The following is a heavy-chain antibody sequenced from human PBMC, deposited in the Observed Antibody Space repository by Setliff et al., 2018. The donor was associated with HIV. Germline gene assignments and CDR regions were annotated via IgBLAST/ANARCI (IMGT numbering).Heavy chain of an antibody. D-gene: IGHD4-17*01. J-gene: IGHJ2*01. V-gene: IGHV3-30*02. CDR2: IEHDGSKK. Sequence: PGGSLRLSCAVSGFTFSTYGMHWVRQAPGKGLEWVTFIEHDGSKKFYADSVKGRFTISRDSSKNTLYLQMNSLRAEDTAVYYCAKDRTSYGDYVLGPSFDLWGRGTLVTVSS. CDR3: AKDRTSYGDYVLGPSFDL. CDR1: GFTFSTYG.